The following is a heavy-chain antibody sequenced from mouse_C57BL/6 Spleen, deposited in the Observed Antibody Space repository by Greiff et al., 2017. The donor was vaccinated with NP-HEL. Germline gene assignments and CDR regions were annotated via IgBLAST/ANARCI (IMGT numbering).Heavy chain of an antibody. CDR2: ISSGSSTI. CDR1: GFTFSDYG. D-gene: IGHD1-1*01. V-gene: IGHV5-17*01. CDR3: ARDYYGSRDYYAMDY. Sequence: EVQLVESGGGLVKPGGSLKLSCAASGFTFSDYGMHWVRQAPEKGLEWVAYISSGSSTIYYADTVKGRFTISRDNAKNTLFLQMTSLRSEDTAMYYCARDYYGSRDYYAMDYWGQGTSVTVSS. J-gene: IGHJ4*01.